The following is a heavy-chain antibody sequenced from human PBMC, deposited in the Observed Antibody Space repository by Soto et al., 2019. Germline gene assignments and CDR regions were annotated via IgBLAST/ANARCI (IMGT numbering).Heavy chain of an antibody. J-gene: IGHJ4*02. Sequence: GASVKVSCKASGATFYTYAFSWVRQAPGQGLEWMGGIAPMIGTRKHAQKFQGRVTFTADESTFTAFMELSSLRYDDTAVYYCARDISVTTRVLGFWGQGTLVTVSS. CDR3: ARDISVTTRVLGF. D-gene: IGHD1-1*01. CDR2: IAPMIGTR. CDR1: GATFYTYA. V-gene: IGHV1-69*13.